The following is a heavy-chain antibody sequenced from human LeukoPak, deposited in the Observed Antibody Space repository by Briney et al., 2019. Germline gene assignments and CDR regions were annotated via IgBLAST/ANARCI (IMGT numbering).Heavy chain of an antibody. CDR2: ISGSGGST. V-gene: IGHV3-23*01. D-gene: IGHD3-9*01. J-gene: IGHJ4*02. CDR1: GITFSSYM. CDR3: AKHFYDILTGYPIHWVPFGY. Sequence: GGSLRLSCAASGITFSSYMLTWVRQAPGKGLEWVSAISGSGGSTYYADSVKGRFTISRDNSKNTLYLQMNSLRAEDTAVYYCAKHFYDILTGYPIHWVPFGYWGQGTLVTVSS.